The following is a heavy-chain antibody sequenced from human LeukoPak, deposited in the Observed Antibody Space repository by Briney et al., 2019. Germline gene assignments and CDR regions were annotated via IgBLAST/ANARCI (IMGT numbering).Heavy chain of an antibody. CDR3: AKDIGSSGWADAFDI. CDR2: ISWNSGSI. Sequence: GGSLRLSCAASGFTFDDYAMHWVRQAPGKGLEWVSGISWNSGSIGYADSVKGRFTISRDNAKNSLYLQMNSLRAEDTALNYCAKDIGSSGWADAFDIWGQGTMVTVSS. D-gene: IGHD6-19*01. V-gene: IGHV3-9*01. CDR1: GFTFDDYA. J-gene: IGHJ3*02.